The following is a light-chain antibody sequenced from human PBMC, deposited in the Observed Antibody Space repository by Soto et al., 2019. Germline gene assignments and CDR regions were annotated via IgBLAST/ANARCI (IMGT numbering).Light chain of an antibody. Sequence: EIVLTQSPGSLSLSPGARATLSCRASQSVDSSFFAGYRQKPGQAPRLLIYGASNWATGIPDRLSGRGSGTDFTLTISRLEPEDFAVYYCQQYVSSLTFGQRTKVEIK. J-gene: IGKJ1*01. CDR1: QSVDSSF. CDR2: GAS. CDR3: QQYVSSLT. V-gene: IGKV3-20*01.